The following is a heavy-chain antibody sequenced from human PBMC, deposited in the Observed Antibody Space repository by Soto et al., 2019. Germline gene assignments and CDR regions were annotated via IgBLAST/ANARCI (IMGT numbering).Heavy chain of an antibody. CDR2: IYDGDSYT. Sequence: PVESLTISCQVSGYRFTSYWIALVPQIPGKGLEGVGIIYDGDSYTRYSPPLQGQVTISADKSIRTAYLQWSSLKASDTAMYYCARQGSSSTIGGYYSYYYGMDVWGQGTTVTVSS. CDR1: GYRFTSYW. J-gene: IGHJ6*01. V-gene: IGHV5-51*01. D-gene: IGHD6-6*01. CDR3: ARQGSSSTIGGYYSYYYGMDV.